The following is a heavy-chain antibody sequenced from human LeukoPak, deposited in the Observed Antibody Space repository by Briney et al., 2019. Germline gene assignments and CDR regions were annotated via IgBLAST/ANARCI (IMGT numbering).Heavy chain of an antibody. D-gene: IGHD1-1*01. V-gene: IGHV3-48*04. CDR1: GFIFDDYT. Sequence: QTGGSLRLSCAASGFIFDDYTMHWVRQAPGKGLEWISHIDKGGDIIYYAASVRGRFTISRDGAKNSLYLQMNSLRAEDTAVYYCADNLSRWGQGTLVTVSS. CDR3: ADNLSR. J-gene: IGHJ4*02. CDR2: IDKGGDII.